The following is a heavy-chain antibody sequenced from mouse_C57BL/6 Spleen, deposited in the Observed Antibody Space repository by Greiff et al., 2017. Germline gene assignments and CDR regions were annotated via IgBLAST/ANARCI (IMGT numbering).Heavy chain of an antibody. CDR2: IRSKSSNYAT. CDR1: GFTFTTYA. Sequence: DVQLVESGGGLVQPKGSLKLSCAASGFTFTTYAMHWVRQAPGKGLEWVDRIRSKSSNYATYYADSVKDRFTISRDDSQSMRYLQMNNLKTEDTAMYYCWREKGVHDDDTDDWGQGTSVTVSS. CDR3: WREKGVHDDDTDD. V-gene: IGHV10-3*01. J-gene: IGHJ4*01. D-gene: IGHD1-2*01.